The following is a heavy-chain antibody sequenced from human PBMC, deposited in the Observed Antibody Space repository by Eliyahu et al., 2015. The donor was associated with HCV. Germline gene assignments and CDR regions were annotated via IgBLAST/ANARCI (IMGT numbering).Heavy chain of an antibody. CDR2: INPSGGST. CDR3: ARGSSDSGYYYYYGMDV. Sequence: QVQLVQSGAEVKKPGASVKVSCKASGYXFTSYYMHWVRQAPGQGLEGMGIINPSGGSTSYAQKFQGRVTMTRDTSTSTVYMELSSLRSEDTAVYYCARGSSDSGYYYYYGMDVWGQGTTVTVSS. D-gene: IGHD4-17*01. J-gene: IGHJ6*02. CDR1: GYXFTSYY. V-gene: IGHV1-46*01.